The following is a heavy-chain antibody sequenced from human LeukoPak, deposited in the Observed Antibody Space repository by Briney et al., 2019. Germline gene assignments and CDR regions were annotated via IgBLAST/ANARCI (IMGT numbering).Heavy chain of an antibody. J-gene: IGHJ6*03. D-gene: IGHD6-6*01. CDR2: IYYSGST. Sequence: SETLSLTCTVSGGSISSSSYYWGWIRQPPGKGLEWIGSIYYSGSTYYNPSLKSRVTISVDTSKNQFSLKLSSVTAADTAVYYCARPYGSIAPHYYMDVWGKGTTVTVSS. CDR1: GGSISSSSYY. V-gene: IGHV4-39*01. CDR3: ARPYGSIAPHYYMDV.